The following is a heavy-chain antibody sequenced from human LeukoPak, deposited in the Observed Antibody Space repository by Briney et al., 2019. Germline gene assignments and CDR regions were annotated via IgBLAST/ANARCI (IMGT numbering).Heavy chain of an antibody. V-gene: IGHV1-2*02. D-gene: IGHD3-22*01. CDR3: ARGYYYDSSGYHNNWFDP. CDR2: INPNSGGT. CDR1: GYTFTGYY. Sequence: ASVKVSCKASGYTFTGYYMHWVRQAPGQGPEWMGWINPNSGGTNYAQKFQGRVTMTRDTSISTAYMELSRLRSDDTAVYYCARGYYYDSSGYHNNWFDPWGQGTLVTVSS. J-gene: IGHJ5*02.